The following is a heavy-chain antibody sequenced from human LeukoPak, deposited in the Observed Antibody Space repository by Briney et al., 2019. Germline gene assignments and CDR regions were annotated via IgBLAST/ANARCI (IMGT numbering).Heavy chain of an antibody. CDR1: VFTLRSYV. D-gene: IGHD3-22*01. CDR3: AKVAKTYYYDSSGSLRMDV. Sequence: PGGSLRLSCAASVFTLRSYVMHWVRQAPGKGLEGVAVISYDGSNKYYADSVKGRFTISRDNSKNTLYLQMNSLRAEYTAVYYCAKVAKTYYYDSSGSLRMDVWGQGTTVTVSS. J-gene: IGHJ6*02. V-gene: IGHV3-30-3*01. CDR2: ISYDGSNK.